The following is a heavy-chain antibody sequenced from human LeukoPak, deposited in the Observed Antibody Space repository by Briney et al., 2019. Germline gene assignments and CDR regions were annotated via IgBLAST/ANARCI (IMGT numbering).Heavy chain of an antibody. J-gene: IGHJ5*02. Sequence: GGSLRLSCAASGFTFSSYSMNWVRQAPGKGLEWVSFISSSSSYIYYADSVNGRFTISRDNAKNSLYLQMNSLRAEDTAVYYCARVRQQLVLGWFDPWGQGTLVTVSS. D-gene: IGHD6-13*01. CDR3: ARVRQQLVLGWFDP. CDR2: ISSSSSYI. V-gene: IGHV3-21*01. CDR1: GFTFSSYS.